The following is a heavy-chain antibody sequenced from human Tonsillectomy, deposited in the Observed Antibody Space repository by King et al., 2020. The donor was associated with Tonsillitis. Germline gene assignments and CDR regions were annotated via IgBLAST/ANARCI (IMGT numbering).Heavy chain of an antibody. D-gene: IGHD3-22*01. J-gene: IGHJ2*01. CDR3: ARTRIYYSVSSDRYFDL. CDR2: IFYSGST. V-gene: IGHV4-31*03. CDR1: GGSISSGGYY. Sequence: VQLQESGPGLVKPSQTLSLTCTVSGGSISSGGYYWSWIRQHPGKGLEWIGYIFYSGSTYYNPSLKSRVTISVDTSKNQFSLKLSSVTAADTAVYYCARTRIYYSVSSDRYFDLWGRGTLVTVSS.